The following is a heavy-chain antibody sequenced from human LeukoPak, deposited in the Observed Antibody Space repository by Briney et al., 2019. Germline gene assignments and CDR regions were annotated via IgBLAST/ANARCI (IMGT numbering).Heavy chain of an antibody. V-gene: IGHV3-33*06. CDR2: IWYDGSNK. J-gene: IGHJ4*02. Sequence: GRSLRLSCAASGFSFSKYGMHWVRQAPGKGLEGVAVIWYDGSNKYYADSVKGRFTISRDNSKNTLYLQMNSLRAEDTAVYYCAKDRGGYYYYFDYCSQATLVTVSS. CDR3: AKDRGGYYYYFDY. CDR1: GFSFSKYG. D-gene: IGHD3-22*01.